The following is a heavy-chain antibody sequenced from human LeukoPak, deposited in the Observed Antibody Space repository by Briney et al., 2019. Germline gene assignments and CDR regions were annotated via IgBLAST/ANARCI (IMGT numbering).Heavy chain of an antibody. CDR1: GFSFSTYG. CDR2: VSSSGETT. V-gene: IGHV3-23*01. D-gene: IGHD2-15*01. Sequence: GGTLRLSCAGSGFSFSTYGMTWVRQAPGKGLEWVSSVSSSGETTYYADSVKDRFTISRDNCKSTLYLQMNSLRVEDTALYYCAKAPVTTCRGAFCYPFDYWGLGTLVTVSS. CDR3: AKAPVTTCRGAFCYPFDY. J-gene: IGHJ4*02.